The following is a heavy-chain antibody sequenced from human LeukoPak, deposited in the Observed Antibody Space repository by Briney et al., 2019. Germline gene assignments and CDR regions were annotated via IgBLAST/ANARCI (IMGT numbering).Heavy chain of an antibody. CDR3: ARDPPAPDNLGAFDI. D-gene: IGHD1-14*01. J-gene: IGHJ3*02. V-gene: IGHV3-21*01. CDR2: VSSSGKYI. CDR1: EFTFSSYN. Sequence: GGSLRLSCAASEFTFSSYNMNWVRQAPGKGLEWVSSVSSSGKYIYYADSVKGRFTISRDNAKNSLYLQMNSLRAEDTAVYYCARDPPAPDNLGAFDIWGQGTMVTVSS.